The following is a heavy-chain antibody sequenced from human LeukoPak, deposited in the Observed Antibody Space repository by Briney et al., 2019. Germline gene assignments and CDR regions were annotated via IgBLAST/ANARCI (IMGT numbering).Heavy chain of an antibody. V-gene: IGHV3-74*01. CDR3: ARTRTTVTTSPARQSYYYYYYMDV. CDR1: GFTFSTYW. D-gene: IGHD4-17*01. J-gene: IGHJ6*03. CDR2: INTDGSST. Sequence: RGSLRLSCAVSGFTFSTYWMHWVRQAPGKGLVWFSHINTDGSSTSYADSVKGRFTISRDNAKNTLYLQMNSLRAEDTAVYYCARTRTTVTTSPARQSYYYYYYMDVWGKGTTVTVSS.